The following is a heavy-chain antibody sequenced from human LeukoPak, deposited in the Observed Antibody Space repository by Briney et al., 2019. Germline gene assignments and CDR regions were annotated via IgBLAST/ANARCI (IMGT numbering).Heavy chain of an antibody. V-gene: IGHV1-8*01. CDR1: GYTFTSYD. CDR3: ARDYPRVGAPLDY. CDR2: MNPNSGNT. Sequence: ASVKVSCKASGYTFTSYDINWVRQATGQGLEWMGWMNPNSGNTGYAQKFQGRVTITADKSTSTAYMELSSLRSEDTAVYYCARDYPRVGAPLDYWGQGTLVTVSS. D-gene: IGHD1-26*01. J-gene: IGHJ4*02.